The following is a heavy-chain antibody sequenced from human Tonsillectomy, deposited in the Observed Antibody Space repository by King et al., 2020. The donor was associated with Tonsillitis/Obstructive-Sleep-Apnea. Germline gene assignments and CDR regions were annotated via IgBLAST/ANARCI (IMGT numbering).Heavy chain of an antibody. CDR2: INHSGST. D-gene: IGHD6-13*01. CDR3: ASRPIAAAGPDNWFDP. J-gene: IGHJ5*02. Sequence: VQLQQWGAGLLKPSETLSLTCAVYGGSFSGYYWSWIRQPPGKGLEWSGEINHSGSTNYNPSLKSRVTISVDTSKNQFSLKLSSVTAADTAVYYCASRPIAAAGPDNWFDPWGQGTLVTVSS. V-gene: IGHV4-34*01. CDR1: GGSFSGYY.